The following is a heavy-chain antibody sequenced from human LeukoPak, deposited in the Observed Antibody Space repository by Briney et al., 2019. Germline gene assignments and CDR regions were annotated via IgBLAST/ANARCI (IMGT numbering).Heavy chain of an antibody. J-gene: IGHJ4*02. V-gene: IGHV4-38-2*02. CDR2: IYHSGST. Sequence: SETLSLTCTVSGASISGTDYWGWIRQRPGKGLEWIGRIYHSGSTYYNPSLKSRVAISVDTANNQFSLKLHSVTAADTAEYYCGRCHYSSNWLFEHWGQGILVTVYS. D-gene: IGHD6-13*01. CDR3: GRCHYSSNWLFEH. CDR1: GASISGTDY.